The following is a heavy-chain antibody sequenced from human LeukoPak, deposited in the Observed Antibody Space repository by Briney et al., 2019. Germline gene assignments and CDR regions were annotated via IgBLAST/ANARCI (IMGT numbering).Heavy chain of an antibody. CDR2: ISSNGANT. CDR1: GFTSSNHA. Sequence: GGSLRLSCAASGFTSSNHAMHWVRQAPGKALEYVAVISSNGANTFHAKSLNDRFTISRDNSKNILYLQMGSLRAEDMAVYYCARGEEFYDSSGYRRLDSWGQGTLVVVSS. J-gene: IGHJ4*02. V-gene: IGHV3-64*01. D-gene: IGHD3-22*01. CDR3: ARGEEFYDSSGYRRLDS.